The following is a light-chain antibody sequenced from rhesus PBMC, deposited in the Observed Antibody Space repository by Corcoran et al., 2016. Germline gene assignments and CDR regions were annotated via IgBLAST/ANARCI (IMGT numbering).Light chain of an antibody. CDR1: QGISSW. CDR2: KAS. J-gene: IGKJ3*01. Sequence: DIQMTQSPSSLSASVGDTLTITCRASQGISSWLAWYQQKPGKTPKLRIYKASSLQIGVPSRFSGSGYGTDFTLTISSLQSEDFATYYCQQYSSRPFTFGPGTKLDIK. V-gene: IGKV1-22*01. CDR3: QQYSSRPFT.